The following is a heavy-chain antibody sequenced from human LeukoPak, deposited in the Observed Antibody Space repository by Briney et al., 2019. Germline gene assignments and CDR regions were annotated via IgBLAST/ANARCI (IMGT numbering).Heavy chain of an antibody. D-gene: IGHD1-26*01. J-gene: IGHJ5*02. V-gene: IGHV3-49*03. Sequence: GGSLRLSCTASGFTFCDYAMSGFRQAPGKGVEWVGFIRSKAYGGTTEYAASVKGRFTISRDDSKSIAYLQMNSLKTEDTAVYYCTRKGSYYSYWFDPWGQGTLVTVSS. CDR3: TRKGSYYSYWFDP. CDR2: IRSKAYGGTT. CDR1: GFTFCDYA.